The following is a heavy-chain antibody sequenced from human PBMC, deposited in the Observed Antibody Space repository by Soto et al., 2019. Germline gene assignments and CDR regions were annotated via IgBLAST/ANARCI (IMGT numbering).Heavy chain of an antibody. Sequence: GGSLRLSCAASGFTFSSYAMSWVRQAPGKGLEWVSAISGSGGSTYYADSVKGRFTISRDNSKNTLYLQMNSLRAEDTAVYYWAAKGGIVVTSWSQLWDYWGKGTLVTVS. CDR3: AAKGGIVVTSWSQLWDY. V-gene: IGHV3-23*01. D-gene: IGHD3-16*01. J-gene: IGHJ4*02. CDR1: GFTFSSYA. CDR2: ISGSGGST.